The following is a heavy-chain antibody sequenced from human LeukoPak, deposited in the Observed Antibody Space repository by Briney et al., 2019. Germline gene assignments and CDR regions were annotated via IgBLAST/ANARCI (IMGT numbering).Heavy chain of an antibody. CDR3: ARDAYDSSGLLRFLWFDP. CDR2: IYYSGST. V-gene: IGHV4-59*01. CDR1: GGSISSYY. Sequence: PSETLSLTCTVSGGSISSYYWSWIRQPPGKGLEWIGYIYYSGSTNYNPSLKSRVTISVDTSKNQFSLKLSSVTAADTAVYYCARDAYDSSGLLRFLWFDPWGQGTLATVSS. J-gene: IGHJ5*02. D-gene: IGHD3-22*01.